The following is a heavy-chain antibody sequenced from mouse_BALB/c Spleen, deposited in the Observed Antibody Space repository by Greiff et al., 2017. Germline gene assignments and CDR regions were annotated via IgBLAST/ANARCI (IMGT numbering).Heavy chain of an antibody. Sequence: QVQLQQPGAELVMPGASVKMSCKASGYTFTDYWMHWVKQRPGQGLEWIGAIDTSDSYTSYNQKFKGKATLTVDESSSTAYMQLSSLTSEDSAVYYCARGGNYDYYAMDYWGQGTSVTVSS. J-gene: IGHJ4*01. CDR1: GYTFTDYW. D-gene: IGHD2-1*01. V-gene: IGHV1-69*01. CDR2: IDTSDSYT. CDR3: ARGGNYDYYAMDY.